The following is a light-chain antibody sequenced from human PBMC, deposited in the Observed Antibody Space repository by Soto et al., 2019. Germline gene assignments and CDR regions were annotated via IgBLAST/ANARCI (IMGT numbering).Light chain of an antibody. CDR2: AAS. V-gene: IGKV1-8*01. J-gene: IGKJ1*01. CDR3: QQYYSYPRT. Sequence: ALRMTQSPSSLSASTGDRVTITWRASQGISSYLAWYQQKPGKAPKLLIYAASTLQSGVPSRFSGSGSGTDFTLTISCLQSEDFATYYCQQYYSYPRTFGQGTKVDIK. CDR1: QGISSY.